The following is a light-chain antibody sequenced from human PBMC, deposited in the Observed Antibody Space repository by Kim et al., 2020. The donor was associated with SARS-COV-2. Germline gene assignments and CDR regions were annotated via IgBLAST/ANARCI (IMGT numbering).Light chain of an antibody. CDR1: ESLSVDY. Sequence: PGERATLSCRASESLSVDYLAWYQQKPGQTPRLLIFAASTRASGVPDRFIGSGSGTDFTLTIARLETADFAVYYCQQYVRLPWTFGQGTKV. CDR3: QQYVRLPWT. J-gene: IGKJ1*01. V-gene: IGKV3-20*01. CDR2: AAS.